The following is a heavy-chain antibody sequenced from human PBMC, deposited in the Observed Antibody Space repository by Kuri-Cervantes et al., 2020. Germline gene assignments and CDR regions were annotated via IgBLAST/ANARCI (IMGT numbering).Heavy chain of an antibody. V-gene: IGHV4-34*01. CDR2: INHRGRT. CDR1: GGSISSYF. Sequence: GSLRLSCTVSGGSISSYFWTWIRQTPGMGLEWIGEINHRGRTNYNPSLKSRVTISVDTSKNQFSLKVTSVTAADTAVYYCASGLWANFDFWGQGTPVTVSS. D-gene: IGHD3-10*01. J-gene: IGHJ4*02. CDR3: ASGLWANFDF.